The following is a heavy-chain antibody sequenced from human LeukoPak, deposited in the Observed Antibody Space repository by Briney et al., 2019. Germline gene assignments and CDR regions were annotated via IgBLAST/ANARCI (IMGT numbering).Heavy chain of an antibody. CDR2: AIHDGRT. Sequence: SETLSLTCTVSGYSVSSNYYWGWIRQPPGKGLEWLGSAIHDGRTFDNPALKSRVTMSVDTSQNQFSLRLTSVTAADTAVYFCAMDGQQLAYEDWGQGILVTVSS. D-gene: IGHD6-13*01. CDR3: AMDGQQLAYED. J-gene: IGHJ4*02. V-gene: IGHV4-38-2*02. CDR1: GYSVSSNYY.